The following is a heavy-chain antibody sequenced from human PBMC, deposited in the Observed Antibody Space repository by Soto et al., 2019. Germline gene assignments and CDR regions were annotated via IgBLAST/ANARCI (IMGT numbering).Heavy chain of an antibody. J-gene: IGHJ4*02. D-gene: IGHD3-10*01. CDR1: GFTFNTNYW. V-gene: IGHV3-74*01. CDR3: TRGGGTGIFDY. CDR2: VNSDGSST. Sequence: GGSLRLSCAASGFTFNTNYWMHWVRQAPGKGLVWVSHVNSDGSSTNYADSVKGRFTISRDNAKNTLYLQMNSLRAEDTAVYYCTRGGGTGIFDYWGQGTVVTVSS.